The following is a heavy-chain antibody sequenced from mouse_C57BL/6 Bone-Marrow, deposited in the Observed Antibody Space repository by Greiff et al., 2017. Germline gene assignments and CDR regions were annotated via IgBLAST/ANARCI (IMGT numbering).Heavy chain of an antibody. CDR1: GFNIKDDY. J-gene: IGHJ3*01. V-gene: IGHV14-4*01. CDR2: IDPENGDT. Sequence: EVQLQQSGAELVRPGASVKLSCTASGFNIKDDYMHWVKQRPEQGLEWIGWIDPENGDTEYASKFQGKATITADTSSNTAYLQLSSLTYEDPAVYYGTSLIYYDYGLFAYWGQGTLVTVSA. D-gene: IGHD2-4*01. CDR3: TSLIYYDYGLFAY.